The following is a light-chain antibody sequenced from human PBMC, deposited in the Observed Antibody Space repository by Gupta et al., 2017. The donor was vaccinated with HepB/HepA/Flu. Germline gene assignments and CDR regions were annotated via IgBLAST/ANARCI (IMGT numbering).Light chain of an antibody. CDR1: SSDVGGYNL. V-gene: IGLV2-23*02. CDR2: EVS. CDR3: CSYAGSSVVV. J-gene: IGLJ2*01. Sequence: QSALTQPASVSGSPGQSITISCTGTSSDVGGYNLVSWYQQHPGKAPKLMIYEVSKRPSGVSNRFSGSKSGNTASRTISGLQAEDEADYYCCSYAGSSVVVFGGGTKLTVL.